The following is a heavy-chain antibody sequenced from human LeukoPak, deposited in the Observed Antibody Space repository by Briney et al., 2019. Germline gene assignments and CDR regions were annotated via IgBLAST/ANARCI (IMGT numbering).Heavy chain of an antibody. V-gene: IGHV3-33*06. CDR1: GFTFSSYG. CDR3: AKAYYDSSGHNGYFDY. J-gene: IGHJ4*02. Sequence: GGSLRLSCAASGFTFSSYGMHWVRQAPGKGLEWVAVIWYDGSNKYYADSVKGRFTISRDNSKNTLYLQMNSLRAEDTAVYYCAKAYYDSSGHNGYFDYWGQGTLVAVSS. CDR2: IWYDGSNK. D-gene: IGHD3-22*01.